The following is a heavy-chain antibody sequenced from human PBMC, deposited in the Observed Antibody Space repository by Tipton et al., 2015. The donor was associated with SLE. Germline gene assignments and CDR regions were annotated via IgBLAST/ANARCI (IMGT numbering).Heavy chain of an antibody. J-gene: IGHJ5*02. CDR3: ARGKRHLSRLFQLNWFEA. CDR2: TRYDGSNK. CDR1: GFTFSTYG. V-gene: IGHV3-30*02. Sequence: GSLRLSCAASGFTFSTYGMHWVRQAPGKGLEWVAFTRYDGSNKYYADSVKGRFTISRDNSKNTLYLQMNSLRAEDTAVYYCARGKRHLSRLFQLNWFEAWGQGNLVTVSS. D-gene: IGHD6-25*01.